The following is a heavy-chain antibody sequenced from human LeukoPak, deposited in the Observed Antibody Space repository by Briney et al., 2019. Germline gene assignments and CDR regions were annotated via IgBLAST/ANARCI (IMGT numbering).Heavy chain of an antibody. Sequence: GESLKISCKGSGYSLTTYWIAWVRQMPGKRLEWMRIIYPDDSDTRYSPSFEGQVTISADKSISTAYLQWSSLKASDTAMYYCARVFDILTGYYIRAFDYWGQGTLVTVSS. CDR1: GYSLTTYW. CDR2: IYPDDSDT. D-gene: IGHD3-9*01. CDR3: ARVFDILTGYYIRAFDY. V-gene: IGHV5-51*01. J-gene: IGHJ4*02.